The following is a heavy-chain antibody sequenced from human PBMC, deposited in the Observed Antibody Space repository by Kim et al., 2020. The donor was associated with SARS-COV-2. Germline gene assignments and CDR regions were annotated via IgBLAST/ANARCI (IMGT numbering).Heavy chain of an antibody. CDR1: GGSIGTGSYY. CDR3: SRRPTLKDNCLDP. J-gene: IGHJ5*02. Sequence: SETLSLTCTVSGGSIGTGSYYWGWIRQPPGKGLECIGSIFYSGNTYYNPSLKSGVTIFIDTSKNQFSLRLNSVTAADTAFYYCSRRPTLKDNCLDPWGQGTLVTVSS. CDR2: IFYSGNT. V-gene: IGHV4-39*01.